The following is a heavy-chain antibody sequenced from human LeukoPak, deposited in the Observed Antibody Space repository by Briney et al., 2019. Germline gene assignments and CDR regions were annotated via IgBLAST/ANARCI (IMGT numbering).Heavy chain of an antibody. CDR2: IYTSGST. V-gene: IGHV4-4*07. J-gene: IGHJ3*02. CDR3: ARDPDYGDYRGVAFDI. CDR1: GGSISSYY. D-gene: IGHD4-17*01. Sequence: SETLSLICTVSGGSISSYYWSWIRQPAGKGLEWIGRIYTSGSTNYNPSLKSRVTMSVDTSKNQFSLKLSSVTAADTAVYYCARDPDYGDYRGVAFDIWGQGTMVTVSS.